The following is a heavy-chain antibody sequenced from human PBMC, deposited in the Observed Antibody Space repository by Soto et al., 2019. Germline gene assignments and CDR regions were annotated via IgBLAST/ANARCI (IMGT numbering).Heavy chain of an antibody. V-gene: IGHV1-69*08. CDR3: AKDRRALGYYFDY. CDR2: IIPILGIA. D-gene: IGHD7-27*01. Sequence: QVQLVQSGAEVKKPGSSVKVSCKASGGTFSSYTISWVRQAPGQGLEWMGRIIPILGIANYAQKFQGRVTITADKSTSTAYMELSSLRSEDTAVYYCAKDRRALGYYFDYWGQGTLVTVSS. J-gene: IGHJ4*02. CDR1: GGTFSSYT.